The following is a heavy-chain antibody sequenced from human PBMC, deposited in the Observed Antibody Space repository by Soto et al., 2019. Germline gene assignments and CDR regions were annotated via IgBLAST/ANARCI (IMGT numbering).Heavy chain of an antibody. D-gene: IGHD6-13*01. Sequence: SQTLSLTCDISGDNVFYNLIAWNWIRQPPSRGLEWLGRTYYRSRWYNEYAVSVEGRLTVNLDTSTNLFSLQLKSVTPEDTAVYYCARGRHSSFDFWGQGTPVTVSS. CDR1: GDNVFYNLIA. J-gene: IGHJ4*02. CDR3: ARGRHSSFDF. V-gene: IGHV6-1*01. CDR2: TYYRSRWYN.